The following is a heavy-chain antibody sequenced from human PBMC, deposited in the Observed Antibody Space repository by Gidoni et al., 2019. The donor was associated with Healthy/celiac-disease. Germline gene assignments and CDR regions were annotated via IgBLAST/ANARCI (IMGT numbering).Heavy chain of an antibody. J-gene: IGHJ6*03. CDR2: INHSGST. V-gene: IGHV4-34*01. Sequence: QVQLQQWGAGLLKPSETLSLTCAVSGGSFSGYYWSWIRQPPGKGLEWIGEINHSGSTNYNPSLKSRVTISVDTSKNQFSLKLSSVTAADTAVYYCARAQDIVAVPAANYMDVWGKGTTVTVSS. D-gene: IGHD2-2*01. CDR3: ARAQDIVAVPAANYMDV. CDR1: GGSFSGYY.